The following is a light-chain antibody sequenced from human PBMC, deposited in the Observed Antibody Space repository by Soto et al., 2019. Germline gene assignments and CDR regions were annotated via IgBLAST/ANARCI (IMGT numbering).Light chain of an antibody. CDR1: RSEIGGYNY. CDR2: DVS. CDR3: SSYISSSTLDVV. J-gene: IGLJ2*01. V-gene: IGLV2-14*01. Sequence: QSVLTQPASVSGSPGQSITSSCTGTRSEIGGYNYVSWYQQHPGKAPKLIIYDVSNRPSGVSNRFSGSKSGNTASLTISGLQDEDEADYYCSSYISSSTLDVVFGGGTKLTVL.